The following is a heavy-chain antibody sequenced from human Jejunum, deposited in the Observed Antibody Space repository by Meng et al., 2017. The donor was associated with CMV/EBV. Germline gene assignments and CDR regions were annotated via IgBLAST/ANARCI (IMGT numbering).Heavy chain of an antibody. Sequence: YTFTGNYMHWVRQAPGQGLEWMGWINPDSGGTNYAQKFLGRVTMTSDTSISTAYMELSSLRSDDTAVYYCARDLRFLGRCFGMDVWGQGTTVTVSS. CDR2: INPDSGGT. D-gene: IGHD3-3*01. CDR3: ARDLRFLGRCFGMDV. V-gene: IGHV1-2*02. CDR1: YTFTGNY. J-gene: IGHJ6*02.